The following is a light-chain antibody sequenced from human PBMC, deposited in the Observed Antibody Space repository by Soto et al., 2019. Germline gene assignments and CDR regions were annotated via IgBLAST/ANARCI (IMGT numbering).Light chain of an antibody. CDR1: QSIRSN. Sequence: EIVMTQSPDTLSVSPGEGATLSCRVSQSIRSNLAWYQQRPGQAPRLLMYGASTRADGIPARFTGSGSGTDFTLTIARLEPEDSAIYYCQQYDRSPYTFGQGTKVDIK. CDR2: GAS. CDR3: QQYDRSPYT. J-gene: IGKJ2*01. V-gene: IGKV3-15*01.